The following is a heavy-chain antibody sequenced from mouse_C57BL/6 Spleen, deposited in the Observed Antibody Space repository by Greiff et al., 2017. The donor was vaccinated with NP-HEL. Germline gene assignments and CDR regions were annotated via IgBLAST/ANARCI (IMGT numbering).Heavy chain of an antibody. CDR3: ARGLYSNYLFDY. CDR2: INPNNGGT. V-gene: IGHV1-26*01. CDR1: GYTFTDYY. D-gene: IGHD2-5*01. J-gene: IGHJ2*01. Sequence: VQLQQSGPELVKPGASVKISCKASGYTFTDYYMNWVKQSHGKSLEWIGDINPNNGGTSYNQKFKGKATLTVDKSSSTAYMELRSLTSEDSAVYYCARGLYSNYLFDYWGQGTTLTVSS.